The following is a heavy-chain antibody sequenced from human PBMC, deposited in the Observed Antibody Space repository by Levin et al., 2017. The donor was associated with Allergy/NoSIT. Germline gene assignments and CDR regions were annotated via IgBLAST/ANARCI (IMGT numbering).Heavy chain of an antibody. J-gene: IGHJ4*02. D-gene: IGHD3-9*01. CDR3: AKNPYDILTGSLFFDY. CDR1: GFTFRHFA. V-gene: IGHV3-23*01. Sequence: PGGSLRLSCAASGFTFRHFAMSWVRQAPGKGLEWVATLTNSFLNTYYANSVRGRFTISRDNSANMLYLQVTSLRAEDTAVYYCAKNPYDILTGSLFFDYWGQGTQVLVSS. CDR2: LTNSFLNT.